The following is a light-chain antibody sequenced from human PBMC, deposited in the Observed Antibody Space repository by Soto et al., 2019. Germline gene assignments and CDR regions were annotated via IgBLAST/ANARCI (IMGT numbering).Light chain of an antibody. J-gene: IGKJ2*01. V-gene: IGKV3-20*01. CDR2: GVF. CDR3: QHYDGSPRT. Sequence: ETVLTQSPGTVSLSPGERATLSCRTSQSVNSNFLAWYQQKPGQAPRLLIYGVFNRATGIPDRFSGSGSGTEFTLTISGLEPADSAVYYCQHYDGSPRTFGQGTKLEIK. CDR1: QSVNSNF.